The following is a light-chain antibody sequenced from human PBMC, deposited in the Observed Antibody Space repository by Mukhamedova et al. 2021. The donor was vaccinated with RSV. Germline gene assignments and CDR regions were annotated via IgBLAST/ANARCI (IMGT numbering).Light chain of an antibody. CDR2: DAS. Sequence: ASQSVSSYLAWYQQKPGQAPRLLIYDASNRATGIPARFSGSGSGTDFTLTISSLEPEDFAVYYCQQRSNWPPITFGQGTRLEIK. J-gene: IGKJ5*01. CDR3: QQRSNWPPIT. CDR1: QSVSSY. V-gene: IGKV3-11*01.